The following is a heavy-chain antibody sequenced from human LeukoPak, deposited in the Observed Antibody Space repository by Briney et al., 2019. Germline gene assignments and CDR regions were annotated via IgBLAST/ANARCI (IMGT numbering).Heavy chain of an antibody. Sequence: GGSLRLSCAASGFTFSSYGMHWVRQAPGKGLEWVAFIRYDGSNKYYADSVKGRFTISRDNSKNTLYLQMNSLRAEDTAVYYCAKDLSNPFIVVVPAAIAIEGFDYWGQGTLVTVSS. CDR3: AKDLSNPFIVVVPAAIAIEGFDY. CDR2: IRYDGSNK. J-gene: IGHJ4*02. V-gene: IGHV3-30*02. CDR1: GFTFSSYG. D-gene: IGHD2-2*01.